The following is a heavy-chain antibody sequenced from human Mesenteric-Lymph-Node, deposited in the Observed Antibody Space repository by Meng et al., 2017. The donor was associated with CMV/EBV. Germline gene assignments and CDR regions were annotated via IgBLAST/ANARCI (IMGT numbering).Heavy chain of an antibody. CDR1: GGSMSNYF. J-gene: IGHJ4*02. CDR2: IYYSGST. CDR3: ARLRRYSSSWYPTGDCFDY. Sequence: SETLSLTCSVSGGSMSNYFWSWIRQAPGKGLERLGSIYYSGSTYYNPSLKSRVTISVDTSKNQFSLKLSSVTAADTAVYYCARLRRYSSSWYPTGDCFDYWGQGTLVTVSS. V-gene: IGHV4-59*05. D-gene: IGHD6-13*01.